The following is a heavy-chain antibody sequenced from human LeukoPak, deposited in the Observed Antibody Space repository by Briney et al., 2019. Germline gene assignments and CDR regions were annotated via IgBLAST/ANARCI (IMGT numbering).Heavy chain of an antibody. Sequence: GGSLRLSCAASGFTFSSYSLNWVRQAPGKGLEWVSSISSSSSYIYYADSVKGRFTISRDNAKNSLYLQMNSLRAEDTAVYYCATNVDTAMGKAAADYWGQGTMVTVSS. D-gene: IGHD5-18*01. CDR1: GFTFSSYS. CDR3: ATNVDTAMGKAAADY. CDR2: ISSSSSYI. J-gene: IGHJ4*02. V-gene: IGHV3-21*01.